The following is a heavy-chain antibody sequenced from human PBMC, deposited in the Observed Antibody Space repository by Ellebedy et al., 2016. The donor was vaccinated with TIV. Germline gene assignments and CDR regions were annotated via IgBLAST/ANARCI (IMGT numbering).Heavy chain of an antibody. CDR2: IYYSGST. J-gene: IGHJ3*02. D-gene: IGHD1-14*01. CDR3: ARDSPEPTLIDI. CDR1: GGSISSYY. V-gene: IGHV4-59*01. Sequence: SETLSLXCTVSGGSISSYYWSWIRQPLGKGLEWIGYIYYSGSTNYNPSLKSRVTISVDTSKNQFSLKLSSVTAADTAVYYCARDSPEPTLIDIWGQGTLVTVSS.